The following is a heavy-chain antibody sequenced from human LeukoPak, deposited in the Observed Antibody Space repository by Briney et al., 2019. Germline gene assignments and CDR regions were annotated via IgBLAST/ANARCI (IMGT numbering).Heavy chain of an antibody. D-gene: IGHD3-3*02. CDR3: ARGHFWSGYTYQDYFYYMDV. V-gene: IGHV3-64*01. CDR2: ISYNGDGT. Sequence: GGSLRLSCAASGFSFSKFAMHWVRQAPGRGLESVSGISYNGDGTYYANSVKGRFPISRDNSKKTLYLQVGSLRVEDMGVYYCARGHFWSGYTYQDYFYYMDVWGKGTAVTVSS. CDR1: GFSFSKFA. J-gene: IGHJ6*03.